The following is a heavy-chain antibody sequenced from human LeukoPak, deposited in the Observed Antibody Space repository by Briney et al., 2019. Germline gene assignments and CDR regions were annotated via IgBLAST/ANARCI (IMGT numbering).Heavy chain of an antibody. CDR2: ISYDGSNK. Sequence: GGSLRLSCAASGFTFSSYGMHWVRQAPGKGLEWVAVISYDGSNKYYADSVKGRFTISRDNSKNTLYLQMNSLRSDDTAVYYCARGVGAAAGTTDYYYYYMDVWGKGTTVTVSS. V-gene: IGHV3-30*03. CDR3: ARGVGAAAGTTDYYYYYMDV. J-gene: IGHJ6*03. CDR1: GFTFSSYG. D-gene: IGHD6-13*01.